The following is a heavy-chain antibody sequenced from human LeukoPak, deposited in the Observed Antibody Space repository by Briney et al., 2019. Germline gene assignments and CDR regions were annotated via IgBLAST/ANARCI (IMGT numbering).Heavy chain of an antibody. CDR2: INPSGGST. Sequence: ASVKVSCKASGYTFTSYYMHWARQAPGQGLEWMGIINPSGGSTSYAQKFQGRVTMARDMSTSTVYMELSSLRSEDTAVYYCARGWAPRYSYGSKIESWGQGTLVTVSS. CDR3: ARGWAPRYSYGSKIES. V-gene: IGHV1-46*01. D-gene: IGHD5-18*01. J-gene: IGHJ4*02. CDR1: GYTFTSYY.